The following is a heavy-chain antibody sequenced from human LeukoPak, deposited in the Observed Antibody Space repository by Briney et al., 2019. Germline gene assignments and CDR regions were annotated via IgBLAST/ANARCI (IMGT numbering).Heavy chain of an antibody. CDR1: GFTLSTAS. Sequence: PGGSLRLSCAASGFTLSTASMNWVRQAPGKGLEWISYIDRSSNTTYYADSVQGRFTISRDSAKISLYLQMNSLRAEDTAVYFCADNLSRWGQGTLVTVSS. CDR2: IDRSSNTT. CDR3: ADNLSR. J-gene: IGHJ4*02. D-gene: IGHD1-1*01. V-gene: IGHV3-48*04.